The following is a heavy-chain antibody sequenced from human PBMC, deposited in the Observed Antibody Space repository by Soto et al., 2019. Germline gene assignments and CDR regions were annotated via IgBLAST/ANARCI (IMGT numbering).Heavy chain of an antibody. D-gene: IGHD3-10*01. J-gene: IGHJ3*02. CDR1: GDSISNNKW. CDR3: AREYGSGSGEGAFDI. V-gene: IGHV4-4*02. CDR2: IYYSGST. Sequence: SETLSLTCSVSGDSISNNKWWSWVRQPPGKGLEWIGYIYYSGSTNYNPSLKSRVTISVDTSKNQFSLKLSSVTAADTAVYYCAREYGSGSGEGAFDIWGQGTMVTVSS.